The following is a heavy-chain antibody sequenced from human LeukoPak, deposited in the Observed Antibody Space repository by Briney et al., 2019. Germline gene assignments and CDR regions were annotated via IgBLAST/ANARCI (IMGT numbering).Heavy chain of an antibody. CDR3: AKDRIRRVGIQPWSYFDY. CDR2: ISGSGGST. CDR1: GFTFSSYA. V-gene: IGHV3-23*01. Sequence: GGSLRLSCAASGFTFSSYAMSWVRQAPGKGLEWVSAISGSGGSTYYADSVKGRFTISRDNSKNTLYLQMNSLRAEDTAVYYCAKDRIRRVGIQPWSYFDYWGQGTLVTVSS. J-gene: IGHJ4*02. D-gene: IGHD5-18*01.